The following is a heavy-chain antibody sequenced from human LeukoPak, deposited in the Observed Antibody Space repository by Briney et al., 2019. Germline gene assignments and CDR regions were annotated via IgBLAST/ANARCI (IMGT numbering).Heavy chain of an antibody. D-gene: IGHD3-9*01. CDR2: ISAYNGNT. CDR1: GYTFTSYG. V-gene: IGHV1-18*01. CDR3: ARNYDILTGYSIFDY. J-gene: IGHJ4*02. Sequence: GASVKVSCKASGYTFTSYGISWVRQAPGQGLEWMGWISAYNGNTNYAQKLQGRVTMTTDTSTGTAYMELRSLRSDDTAVYYCARNYDILTGYSIFDYWGQGTLVTVSS.